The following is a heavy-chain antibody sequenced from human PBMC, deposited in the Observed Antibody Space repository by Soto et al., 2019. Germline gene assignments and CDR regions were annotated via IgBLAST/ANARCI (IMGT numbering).Heavy chain of an antibody. J-gene: IGHJ4*02. CDR3: ARGGYYDSSGYSSFDY. D-gene: IGHD3-22*01. CDR1: GGSISSYY. CDR2: IYYSGST. Sequence: ETLSLTCTVSGGSISSYYWSWIRQPPGKGLEWIGYIYYSGSTNYNPSLKSRVTISVDTSKNQFSLKLSSVTATDTAVYYCARGGYYDSSGYSSFDYWGQGTLVTVSS. V-gene: IGHV4-59*01.